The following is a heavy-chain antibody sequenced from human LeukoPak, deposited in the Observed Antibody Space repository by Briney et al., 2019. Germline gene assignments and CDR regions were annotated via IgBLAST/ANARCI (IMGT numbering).Heavy chain of an antibody. CDR3: AKLGSYDTSSYYHI. J-gene: IGHJ4*02. CDR1: GFTFNHFA. CDR2: ISASDGAT. V-gene: IGHV3-23*01. Sequence: GGSLRLSCAASGFTFNHFAMTWVRQAPGKGLEWVSTISASDGATYYADSVKGRFTISRDNAKNTLYLQMISLRAEDTAVYYCAKLGSYDTSSYYHIWGQGTQVTVSS. D-gene: IGHD3-22*01.